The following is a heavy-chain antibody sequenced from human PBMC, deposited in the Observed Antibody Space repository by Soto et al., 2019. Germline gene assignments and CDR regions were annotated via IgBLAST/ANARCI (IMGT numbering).Heavy chain of an antibody. V-gene: IGHV3-30-3*01. Sequence: GGSLRLSCAASGFTFSSYAMHWVRQAPGKGLEWVAVISYDGSNKYYADSMKGRFTISRDNSKNTLYLQMNSLRAEDTAVYYWGREGGYATGGEQGQLHSYYYYGMEVGAKGPTVPVP. J-gene: IGHJ6*04. CDR2: ISYDGSNK. D-gene: IGHD3-16*01. CDR1: GFTFSSYA. CDR3: GREGGYATGGEQGQLHSYYYYGMEV.